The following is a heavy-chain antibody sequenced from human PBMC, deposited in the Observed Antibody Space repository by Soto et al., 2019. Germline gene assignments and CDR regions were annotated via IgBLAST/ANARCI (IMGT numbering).Heavy chain of an antibody. CDR1: GYSFTSYW. V-gene: IGHV5-10-1*01. Sequence: GESLKISCKGSGYSFTSYWISWVRQMPGKGLEWMGRIDPSDSYTNYSPSFQGHVTLSTDNSISTAYLQWSSLKASDTAMYYCARGILYGSGFNGYYYYMDVWGKGTTVTVSS. D-gene: IGHD3-10*01. J-gene: IGHJ6*03. CDR2: IDPSDSYT. CDR3: ARGILYGSGFNGYYYYMDV.